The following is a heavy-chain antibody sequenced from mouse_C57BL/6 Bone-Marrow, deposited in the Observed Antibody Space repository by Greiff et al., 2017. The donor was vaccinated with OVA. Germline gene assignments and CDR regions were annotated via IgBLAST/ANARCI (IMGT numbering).Heavy chain of an antibody. J-gene: IGHJ3*01. CDR1: GYTFTDYE. D-gene: IGHD2-1*01. V-gene: IGHV1-15*01. Sequence: VQLQQSGAELVRPGASVTLSCKASGYTFTDYEMHWVKQTPVHGLEWIGAIDPETGGTAYNQKFKDKAILTADKSSSTAYMELRSLTSEDSAVYYCTRSRGNYAWFAYWGQGTLVTVSA. CDR2: IDPETGGT. CDR3: TRSRGNYAWFAY.